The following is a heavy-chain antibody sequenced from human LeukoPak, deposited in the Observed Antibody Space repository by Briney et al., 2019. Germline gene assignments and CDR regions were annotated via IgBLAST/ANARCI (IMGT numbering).Heavy chain of an antibody. CDR3: ATLGEYYDSSGYYYN. CDR2: INHSGST. CDR1: GGSFSGSY. J-gene: IGHJ4*02. V-gene: IGHV4-34*01. D-gene: IGHD3-22*01. Sequence: SETLSLTCAVYGGSFSGSYWSWIRQPPGKGLEWIGEINHSGSTNYNPSLKSRVTISVDTSKNQFSLKLTSVTAADTAVYYCATLGEYYDSSGYYYNWGQGTLVTVSS.